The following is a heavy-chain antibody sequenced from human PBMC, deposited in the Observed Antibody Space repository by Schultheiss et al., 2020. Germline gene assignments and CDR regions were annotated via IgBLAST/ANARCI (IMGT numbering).Heavy chain of an antibody. CDR3: ARDGLSFYYYDSINWFDP. D-gene: IGHD3-22*01. J-gene: IGHJ5*02. CDR2: IYYSGST. CDR1: GGSISSSSYY. V-gene: IGHV4-39*07. Sequence: SETLSLTCTVSGGSISSSSYYWGWIRQPPGKGLEWIGYIYYSGSTYYNPSLKSRVTISVDTSKNQFSLKLSSVTAADTAVYYCARDGLSFYYYDSINWFDPWGKGTLVTVSS.